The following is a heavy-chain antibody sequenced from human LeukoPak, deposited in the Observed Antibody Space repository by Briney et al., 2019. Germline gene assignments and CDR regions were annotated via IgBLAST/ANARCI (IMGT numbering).Heavy chain of an antibody. J-gene: IGHJ4*02. CDR3: ASGRPFDY. CDR2: IKQDGSEK. V-gene: IGHV3-7*01. D-gene: IGHD1-26*01. CDR1: GFTFSGYR. Sequence: GGSLRLSCAASGFTFSGYRMNWVRQAPGKGLEWVAYIKQDGSEKYYVDSVKGRFTISRDNAKNSLYLQMNSLGAEDTAVYYCASGRPFDYCGRGTLVTVSS.